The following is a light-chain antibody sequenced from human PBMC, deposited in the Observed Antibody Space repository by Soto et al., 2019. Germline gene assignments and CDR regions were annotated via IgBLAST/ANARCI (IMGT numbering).Light chain of an antibody. CDR3: QQYGSSPXT. CDR1: QSVSSSY. Sequence: EIVLTQCPGTLSLSPGERATLSCRASQSVSSSYLAWYRQKPGQAPRLLIYGASSRATGIPDRFSGSGSGTDFTLTISRLEPEDFAVYYCQQYGSSPXTFGQGNKV. V-gene: IGKV3-20*01. CDR2: GAS. J-gene: IGKJ1*01.